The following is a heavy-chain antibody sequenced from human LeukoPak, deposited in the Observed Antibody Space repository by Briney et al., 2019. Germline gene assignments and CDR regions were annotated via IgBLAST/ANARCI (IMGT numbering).Heavy chain of an antibody. Sequence: GWSLRLSCAASGFTISSDAMTWVRQAPGKGLEWVSTISGSNTFYADSVKGRFTISRDNSKNTLYLQMNSLRAEDTAVYYCAKTALTYCGGDCYFDYWGQGTLVTVSS. J-gene: IGHJ4*02. CDR3: AKTALTYCGGDCYFDY. CDR1: GFTISSDA. V-gene: IGHV3-23*01. CDR2: ISGSNT. D-gene: IGHD2-21*02.